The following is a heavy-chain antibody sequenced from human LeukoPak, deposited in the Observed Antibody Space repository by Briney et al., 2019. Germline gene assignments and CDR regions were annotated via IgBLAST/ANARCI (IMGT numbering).Heavy chain of an antibody. Sequence: PGGSLRLSCAASGFTFSSYWMHWVRQAPGKGLVWVSRINGDGRSTSYADSVKGRLTISRGNAENTLYLQMSSLRAEDTAVYYCARGPAPASFYVGDFWGQGTLVTVSS. J-gene: IGHJ4*02. CDR2: INGDGRST. V-gene: IGHV3-74*01. D-gene: IGHD3-16*01. CDR1: GFTFSSYW. CDR3: ARGPAPASFYVGDF.